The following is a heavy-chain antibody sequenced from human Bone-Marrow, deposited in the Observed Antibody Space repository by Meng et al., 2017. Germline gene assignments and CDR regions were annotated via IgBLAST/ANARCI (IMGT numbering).Heavy chain of an antibody. V-gene: IGHV3-21*01. D-gene: IGHD3-10*01. J-gene: IGHJ4*02. CDR2: ISSSSSYI. CDR1: GFTFSSYS. CDR3: ATRVRGVTVVAYYFDY. Sequence: GESLKISCAGSGFTFSSYSMNWVRQAPGKGLEWVSSISSSSSYIYYADSVKGRFTISRDNAKNSLYLQMNSLRAEATAVYYCATRVRGVTVVAYYFDYWGQGTLVTVSS.